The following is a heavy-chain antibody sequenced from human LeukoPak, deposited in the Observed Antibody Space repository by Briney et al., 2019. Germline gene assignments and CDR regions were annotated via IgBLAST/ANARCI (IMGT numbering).Heavy chain of an antibody. J-gene: IGHJ6*02. Sequence: QPGGSLRLSCAASGFTFSSYWMSWVRQAPGKGLEWVANIEQDGSEKYYVDSVKGRFTISRDNAKNSLYLQMNSLRAEDTAVYYCARVDDYAPLSAKYGMDVWGQGTTVTVSS. CDR1: GFTFSSYW. D-gene: IGHD4-17*01. V-gene: IGHV3-7*01. CDR3: ARVDDYAPLSAKYGMDV. CDR2: IEQDGSEK.